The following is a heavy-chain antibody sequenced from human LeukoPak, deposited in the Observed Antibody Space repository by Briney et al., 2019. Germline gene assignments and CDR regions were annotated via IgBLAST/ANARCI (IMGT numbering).Heavy chain of an antibody. CDR2: IYSAGST. CDR3: ARNILFAFDI. V-gene: IGHV3-53*01. CDR1: GFTVSTNY. D-gene: IGHD2/OR15-2a*01. Sequence: GGSLRLSCAASGFTVSTNYMNWVRQAPGKGLEWVSVIYSAGSTYYADSVKGRFTISRDNSKNTLYLQMNSLRAEDTAMYYCARNILFAFDIWGQGTMVTVSS. J-gene: IGHJ3*02.